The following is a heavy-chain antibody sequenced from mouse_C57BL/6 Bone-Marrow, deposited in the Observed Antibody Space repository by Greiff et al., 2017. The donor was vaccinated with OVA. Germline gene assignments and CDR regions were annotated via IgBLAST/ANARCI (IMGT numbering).Heavy chain of an antibody. Sequence: QVQLQQSGAELVKPGASVKLSCKASGYTFTSYWMQWVKQRPGQGLGWIGEIDPSDSYTTYNQKFKGKATLTVDTSSSTAYMQLSSLTSEDSAVYYCARRARYFDVWGTGTTVTVSS. J-gene: IGHJ1*03. CDR3: ARRARYFDV. CDR1: GYTFTSYW. V-gene: IGHV1-50*01. D-gene: IGHD3-1*01. CDR2: IDPSDSYT.